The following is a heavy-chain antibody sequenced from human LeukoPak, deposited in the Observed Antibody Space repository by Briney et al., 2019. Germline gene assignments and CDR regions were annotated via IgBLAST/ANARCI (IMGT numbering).Heavy chain of an antibody. V-gene: IGHV3-21*04. Sequence: KSGGSLRLSCAASGFTFSSYSMNWVRQAPGKGLEWVSSISSSSSYIHYADSVKGRFTISRDNSKNTLYLQMNSLRAEDTAVYYCAKGGGSYYGAFDIWGQGTMVTVSS. D-gene: IGHD1-26*01. CDR3: AKGGGSYYGAFDI. J-gene: IGHJ3*02. CDR1: GFTFSSYS. CDR2: ISSSSSYI.